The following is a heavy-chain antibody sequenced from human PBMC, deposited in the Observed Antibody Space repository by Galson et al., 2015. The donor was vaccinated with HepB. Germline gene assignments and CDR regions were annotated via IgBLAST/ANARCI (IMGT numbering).Heavy chain of an antibody. CDR1: GFTFSTYS. Sequence: SLRLSCAASGFTFSTYSMNWVRQAPGKGLEWVSSISSSSSYIYYADSVKGRFTISRDNAKNSLYLQVSSLRAEDTAVYYCARVDTTESDYWGQGTLVTVSS. CDR2: ISSSSSYI. D-gene: IGHD5-18*01. CDR3: ARVDTTESDY. V-gene: IGHV3-21*01. J-gene: IGHJ4*02.